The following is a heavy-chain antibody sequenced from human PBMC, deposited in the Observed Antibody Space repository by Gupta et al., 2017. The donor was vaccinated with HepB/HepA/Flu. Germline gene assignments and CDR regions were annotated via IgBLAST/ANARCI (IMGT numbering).Heavy chain of an antibody. V-gene: IGHV3-7*01. CDR3: VRDRIAYGVGSTMYDY. J-gene: IGHJ4*02. CDR1: GFTFGTHW. D-gene: IGHD3-10*02. Sequence: DVQLVESGGGLVHPGGSLSLSCEASGFTFGTHWMSWVRQAPGKGLECVATISKGADEHFYMESVKGRFTVSRDNAKNSLFLQMNSLRADDTAVYFCVRDRIAYGVGSTMYDYWGQGTLVTVSS. CDR2: ISKGADEH.